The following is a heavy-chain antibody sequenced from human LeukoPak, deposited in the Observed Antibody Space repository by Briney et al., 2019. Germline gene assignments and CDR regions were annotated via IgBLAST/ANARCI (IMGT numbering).Heavy chain of an antibody. CDR2: IFGSGGSA. J-gene: IGHJ4*02. D-gene: IGHD6-19*01. Sequence: GGSRRLSCAASGFTFNGYAMYWVRQAPGEGLEWVSGIFGSGGSAHYADSVKGRFTISRDNSKNTVYLQMNSLRAEDTAVYYCAKTTTGYSSGRYPGWPADYWGQGALVTVSS. V-gene: IGHV3-23*01. CDR1: GFTFNGYA. CDR3: AKTTTGYSSGRYPGWPADY.